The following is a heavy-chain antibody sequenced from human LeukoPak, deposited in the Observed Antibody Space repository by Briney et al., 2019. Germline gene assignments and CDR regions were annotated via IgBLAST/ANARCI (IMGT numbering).Heavy chain of an antibody. V-gene: IGHV4-39*07. J-gene: IGHJ4*02. CDR2: FYYSGST. D-gene: IGHD2-21*02. Sequence: SSETLSLTCTVSGGSISSSDYYWGWIRQPPGKGLEWIGSFYYSGSTYYNPSLKSRVTISVDTSKNQFSLKLSSVTAADTAVYYCARGVTATHFDYWGQGTLVTVSS. CDR1: GGSISSSDYY. CDR3: ARGVTATHFDY.